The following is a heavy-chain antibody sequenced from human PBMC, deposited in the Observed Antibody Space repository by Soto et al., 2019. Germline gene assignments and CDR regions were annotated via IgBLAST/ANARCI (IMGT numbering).Heavy chain of an antibody. CDR3: ARDRLMATAGTARHYFGLDV. D-gene: IGHD5-12*01. J-gene: IGHJ6*02. Sequence: QVQLQESGPGLVKPSQTLSLTCTVSGGSIRSGGYYWSWVRQNPRKGLEWVGNIYYSGNTYYNPFLKSRLTISVDTSKNQFSLNLSSVTAADKAVYYCARDRLMATAGTARHYFGLDVWGQGTTVTVSS. V-gene: IGHV4-31*03. CDR2: IYYSGNT. CDR1: GGSIRSGGYY.